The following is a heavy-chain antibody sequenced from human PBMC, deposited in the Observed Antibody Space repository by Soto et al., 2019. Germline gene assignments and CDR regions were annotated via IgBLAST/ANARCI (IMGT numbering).Heavy chain of an antibody. Sequence: QVQLVESGGGVVQPGRSLRLSCAASGFTFSSYGMHWVRQAPGKGLEWVAVIWYDGSNKYYADSVKGRFTISRDNSNNTLYLQINSLRDEDTAVYYCAREGYYDYIWGSYRPSNDAFDIWGQGTMVTVSS. CDR2: IWYDGSNK. CDR3: AREGYYDYIWGSYRPSNDAFDI. J-gene: IGHJ3*02. V-gene: IGHV3-33*01. D-gene: IGHD3-16*02. CDR1: GFTFSSYG.